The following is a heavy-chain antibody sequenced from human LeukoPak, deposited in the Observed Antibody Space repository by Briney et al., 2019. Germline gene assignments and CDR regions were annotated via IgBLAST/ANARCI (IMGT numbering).Heavy chain of an antibody. V-gene: IGHV3-9*01. CDR3: AKDNRRHYTSGPNPDSLH. D-gene: IGHD6-19*01. Sequence: GGSLRLSCAGSGFIFNNYAMHWVRQPPGKGLEWVSGISWNSGTIDYADSVGGRFTISRDNAKNSLYLQMDSLRVEDTAFYYCAKDNRRHYTSGPNPDSLHWGQGALVTVSS. CDR1: GFIFNNYA. CDR2: ISWNSGTI. J-gene: IGHJ4*02.